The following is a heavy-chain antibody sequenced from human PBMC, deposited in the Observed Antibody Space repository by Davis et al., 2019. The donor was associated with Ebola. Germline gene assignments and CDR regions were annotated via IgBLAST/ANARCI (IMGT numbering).Heavy chain of an antibody. D-gene: IGHD2-2*01. Sequence: SETLSLTCTVSGGSISSYYWSWIWQPPGKGLEWIGYIYYSGSTNYNPSLKSRVTISVDTSKNQFSLKLSSVTAADTAVYYCARVPVVPAASGVDYWGQGTLVTVSS. J-gene: IGHJ4*02. CDR3: ARVPVVPAASGVDY. CDR1: GGSISSYY. V-gene: IGHV4-59*01. CDR2: IYYSGST.